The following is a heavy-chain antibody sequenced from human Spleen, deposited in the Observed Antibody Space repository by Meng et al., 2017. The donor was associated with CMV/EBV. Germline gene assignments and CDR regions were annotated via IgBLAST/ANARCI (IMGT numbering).Heavy chain of an antibody. D-gene: IGHD4-11*01. V-gene: IGHV3-7*01. J-gene: IGHJ5*02. Sequence: ETLSLTCAASGFTFSTYWMSWVRQAPGKGLEWVANIKQDGSEKYYVDSVKGRFTISRDNAKNSLYLQMNSLRAEDTAVYYCARGGPTRPFTVTTGWFDPWGQGTLVTVSS. CDR1: GFTFSTYW. CDR2: IKQDGSEK. CDR3: ARGGPTRPFTVTTGWFDP.